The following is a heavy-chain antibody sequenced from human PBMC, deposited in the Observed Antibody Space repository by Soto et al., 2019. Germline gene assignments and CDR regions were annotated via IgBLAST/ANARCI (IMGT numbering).Heavy chain of an antibody. V-gene: IGHV4-39*01. CDR2: IYYSGST. CDR1: GGSISSSSYY. CDR3: ARQSYYDDGMDL. J-gene: IGHJ6*02. Sequence: QLQLQESGPGLVKPSETLSLTCTVSGGSISSSSYYWGWIRQPPGKGLEWIGSIYYSGSTYYNPSLKSRFPISVDTSTNHFTLNLSSVTDADTAVYYCARQSYYDDGMDLWDRGPAVTVSS.